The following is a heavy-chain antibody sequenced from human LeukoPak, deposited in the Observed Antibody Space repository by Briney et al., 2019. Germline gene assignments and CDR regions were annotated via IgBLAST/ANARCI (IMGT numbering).Heavy chain of an antibody. CDR1: GGTFSSYA. CDR3: ARDKYPNDYNYWFDP. V-gene: IGHV1-18*01. D-gene: IGHD5-24*01. J-gene: IGHJ5*02. Sequence: ASVKVSCKASGGTFSSYAISWVRQAPGQGLEWMGWISAYNGNTNYAQKLQGRVTMTTDTSTSTAYMELRSLRSDDTAVYYCARDKYPNDYNYWFDPWGQGTLVTVSS. CDR2: ISAYNGNT.